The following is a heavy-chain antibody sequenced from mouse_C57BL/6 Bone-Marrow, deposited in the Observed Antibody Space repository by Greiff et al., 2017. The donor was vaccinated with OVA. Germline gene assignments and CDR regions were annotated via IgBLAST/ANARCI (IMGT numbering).Heavy chain of an antibody. CDR2: IYPGGGYT. CDR3: ARWGYGSSPWFAY. Sequence: VQLQQSGAELVRPGTSVKMSCKASGYTFTNYWIGWAKQRPGHGLEWIGDIYPGGGYTKYNEKFKGKATLTADKSSSTASMQFSSLTSEDSAIYYCARWGYGSSPWFAYWGQGTLVTVSA. D-gene: IGHD1-1*01. V-gene: IGHV1-63*01. CDR1: GYTFTNYW. J-gene: IGHJ3*01.